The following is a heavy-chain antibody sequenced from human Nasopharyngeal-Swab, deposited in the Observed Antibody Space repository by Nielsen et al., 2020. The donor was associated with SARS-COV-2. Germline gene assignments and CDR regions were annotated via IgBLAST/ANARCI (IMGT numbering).Heavy chain of an antibody. V-gene: IGHV3-30*03. J-gene: IGHJ6*02. D-gene: IGHD3-9*01. CDR2: ISYDGSNK. CDR3: ARVRLTGYYSAYYYGMDV. Sequence: WIRQPPGKGLEWVAVISYDGSNKYYADPVKGRFTISRDNSKNTLYLQMNSLRAEDTAVYYGARVRLTGYYSAYYYGMDVWGQGTTVTVSS.